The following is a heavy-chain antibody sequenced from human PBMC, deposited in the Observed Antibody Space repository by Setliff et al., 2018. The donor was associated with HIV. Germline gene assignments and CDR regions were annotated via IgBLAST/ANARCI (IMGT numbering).Heavy chain of an antibody. CDR1: GLIFSRYG. V-gene: IGHV3-30*02. J-gene: IGHJ6*03. Sequence: GGSLRLSCEASGLIFSRYGMHWVRQGPGRGLEWVTLIKYDGSYEFYADSVKGRFTISRDNSKNTLYLQMNSLRTEDTAVYYCAKNARDYYYYYMDVWGKGTTVTVSS. CDR2: IKYDGSYE. CDR3: AKNARDYYYYYMDV.